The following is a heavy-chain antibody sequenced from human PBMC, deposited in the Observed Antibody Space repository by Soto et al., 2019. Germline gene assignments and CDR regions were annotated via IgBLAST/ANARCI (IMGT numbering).Heavy chain of an antibody. CDR1: GFTFSDYY. Sequence: VQVVESGGGLVKPGGSLRLSCAASGFTFSDYYMGWVRQAPGKGLEWVAYISQSSTAIYNADSVRGRFSISRDNAESSLYLQMNSLTAEDTAMYYCARWSSAFDYWGQGTLVTVSS. V-gene: IGHV3-11*01. CDR3: ARWSSAFDY. CDR2: ISQSSTAI. J-gene: IGHJ4*02.